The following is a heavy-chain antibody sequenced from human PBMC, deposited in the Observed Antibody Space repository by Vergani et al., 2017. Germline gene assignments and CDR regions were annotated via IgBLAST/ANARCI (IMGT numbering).Heavy chain of an antibody. J-gene: IGHJ6*02. CDR3: ARDNCSSTSCYLYYYYGMDV. Sequence: EVQLVESGGGVVQPGGSLRLSCAASGFTFDDYAMHWVRQAPGKGLEWVSLISWDGGSTYYADSVKGRFTISRDNSKNSLYLQMNSLRAEDTAVYYCARDNCSSTSCYLYYYYGMDVWGQGTTVTVSS. V-gene: IGHV3-43*02. CDR1: GFTFDDYA. D-gene: IGHD2-2*01. CDR2: ISWDGGST.